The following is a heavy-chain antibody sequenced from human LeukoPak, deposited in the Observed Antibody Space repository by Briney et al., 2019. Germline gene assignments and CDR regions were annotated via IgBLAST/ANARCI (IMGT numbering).Heavy chain of an antibody. J-gene: IGHJ4*02. CDR2: ISGSGGST. V-gene: IGHV3-23*01. CDR3: AKDNGYSSGWGY. Sequence: TGGSLRLSCAASGFTFSSYAMSWVRQAPGKGLEWVSAISGSGGSTYYADSVKGRFTISRDNSKNTLYLQMNSLRAEDTAVYYCAKDNGYSSGWGYWGQGTLVTVSS. CDR1: GFTFSSYA. D-gene: IGHD6-19*01.